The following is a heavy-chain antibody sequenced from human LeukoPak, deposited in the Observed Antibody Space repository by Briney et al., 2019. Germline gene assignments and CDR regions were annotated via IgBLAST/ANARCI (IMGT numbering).Heavy chain of an antibody. CDR3: AKCGPPRRTFFDY. CDR1: GFTFDDYA. J-gene: IGHJ4*02. CDR2: ISGSGGST. Sequence: GGSLRLSCAASGFTFDDYAMHWVRQAPGKGLEWVSGISGSGGSTYYADSVKGRFTISRDNSKNTLYLQMNSLRAEDTAVYYCAKCGPPRRTFFDYWGQGTLVTVSS. V-gene: IGHV3-23*01. D-gene: IGHD2/OR15-2a*01.